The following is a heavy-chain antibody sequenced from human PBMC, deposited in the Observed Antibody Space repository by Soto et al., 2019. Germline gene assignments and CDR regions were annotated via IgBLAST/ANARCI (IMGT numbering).Heavy chain of an antibody. CDR3: ARGHAYYDFWSGYLNFDY. CDR2: INSDGSST. J-gene: IGHJ4*02. CDR1: GFTFSSYW. Sequence: GGSLRLSCAASGFTFSSYWMHWVRQAPGKGLVWVSRINSDGSSTSYADSVEGRFTISRDNAKNTLYLQMNSLRAEDTAVYYCARGHAYYDFWSGYLNFDYWGQGTLVTVSS. D-gene: IGHD3-3*01. V-gene: IGHV3-74*01.